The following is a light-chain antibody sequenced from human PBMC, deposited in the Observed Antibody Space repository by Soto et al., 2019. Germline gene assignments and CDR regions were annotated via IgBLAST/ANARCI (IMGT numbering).Light chain of an antibody. CDR1: QGISSH. CDR3: QQFYSYPFT. Sequence: DIQLTQSPSFLSASVGDRVTITCRASQGISSHFAWFQQRPGKAPSLLIYHAFILQSGVPSRFSGSQSGTEFTLTISSLQPEDFATYYCQQFYSYPFTFGPGTKVDVK. V-gene: IGKV1-9*01. CDR2: HAF. J-gene: IGKJ3*01.